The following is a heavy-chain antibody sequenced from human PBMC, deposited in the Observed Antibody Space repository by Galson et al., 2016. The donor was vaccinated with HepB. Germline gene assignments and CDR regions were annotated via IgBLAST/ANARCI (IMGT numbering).Heavy chain of an antibody. J-gene: IGHJ4*02. V-gene: IGHV3-33*01. CDR3: ARDRAADGLAAIDF. Sequence: LRLSCATSGFTLSAFAMHWVRQVPGKGLEWLTLIWHDGSKEYYTESVKGRFTISRDNAKNIVYLQMDSLTDEDTAVYYCARDRAADGLAAIDFWGQGTLVTVSS. D-gene: IGHD5-24*01. CDR2: IWHDGSKE. CDR1: GFTLSAFA.